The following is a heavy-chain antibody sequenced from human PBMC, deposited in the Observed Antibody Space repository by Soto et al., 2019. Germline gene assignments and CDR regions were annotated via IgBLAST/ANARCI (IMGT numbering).Heavy chain of an antibody. D-gene: IGHD2-15*01. Sequence: ASVKVSCKASGGTFSSYAISWVRQAPGQGLEWMGGIIPIFGTANYAQKFQGRATITADESTSTAYMELSSLRSEDTAVYYGASPVGNRRLVVVAELYYYGMDVWGQGTTVTVSS. CDR2: IIPIFGTA. V-gene: IGHV1-69*13. CDR1: GGTFSSYA. J-gene: IGHJ6*02. CDR3: ASPVGNRRLVVVAELYYYGMDV.